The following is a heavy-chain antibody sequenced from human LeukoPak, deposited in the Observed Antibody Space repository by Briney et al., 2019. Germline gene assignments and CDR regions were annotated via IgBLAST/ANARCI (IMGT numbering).Heavy chain of an antibody. CDR1: GYTFTSYS. V-gene: IGHV1-18*01. CDR3: ARDEVCGDRDFDY. CDR2: INPYNGNT. Sequence: ASVKVSCKTSGYTFTSYSIIWVRQAPGQGLECMGWINPYNGNTNYAQNLQGRVTMTTDTSTNTVYMELKSLRSDDTAVYYCARDEVCGDRDFDYWGQGTLVTVSS. D-gene: IGHD4-17*01. J-gene: IGHJ4*02.